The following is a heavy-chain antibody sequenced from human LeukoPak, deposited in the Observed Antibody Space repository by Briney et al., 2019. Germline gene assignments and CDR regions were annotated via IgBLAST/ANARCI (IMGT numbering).Heavy chain of an antibody. Sequence: PSETLSLTCTVSGYSISSGYYWGWIRQPPGKGLEWIGSIYHSGSTYYNPSLKSRVTISVDTSKNQFSLKLSSVTAADTAVYYCARFGMVRGFDPWGQGALVTVSS. CDR3: ARFGMVRGFDP. CDR2: IYHSGST. V-gene: IGHV4-38-2*02. J-gene: IGHJ5*02. CDR1: GYSISSGYY. D-gene: IGHD3-10*01.